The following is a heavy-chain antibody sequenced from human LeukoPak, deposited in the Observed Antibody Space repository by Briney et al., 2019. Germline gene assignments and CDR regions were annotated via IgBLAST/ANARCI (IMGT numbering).Heavy chain of an antibody. CDR2: ISSSSSYI. V-gene: IGHV3-21*01. CDR3: ARLPAVGTLRDY. J-gene: IGHJ4*02. Sequence: GGSLRLSCAASGFTFSSYSMNWVRQAPGKGLEWVSSISSSSSYIYYADSVKGRFTISRDNAKNSLYLQMNSLRAEDTAVYYCARLPAVGTLRDYWGQGTLITVSS. CDR1: GFTFSSYS. D-gene: IGHD6-13*01.